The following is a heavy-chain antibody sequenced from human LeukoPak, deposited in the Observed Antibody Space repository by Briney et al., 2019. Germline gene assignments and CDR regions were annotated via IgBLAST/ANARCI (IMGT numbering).Heavy chain of an antibody. V-gene: IGHV4-34*01. Sequence: SETLSLTCAVYGGSFSGYSWSWIRQPPGTGLEWIGEINHSGSTNYNPSLKSRVTISVDTSKNQFSLKLSSVTAADTAVYYCARRSIAVANDYWGQGTLVTVSS. D-gene: IGHD6-19*01. J-gene: IGHJ4*02. CDR2: INHSGST. CDR1: GGSFSGYS. CDR3: ARRSIAVANDY.